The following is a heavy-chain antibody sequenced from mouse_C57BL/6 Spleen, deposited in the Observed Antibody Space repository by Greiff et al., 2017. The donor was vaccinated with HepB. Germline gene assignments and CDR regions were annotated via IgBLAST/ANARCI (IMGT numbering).Heavy chain of an antibody. D-gene: IGHD2-4*01. Sequence: QVQLQQSGAELARPGASVKMSCKASGYTFTSYTMHWVKQRPGQGLEWIGYINPSSGYTKYNQKFKDKATLTADKSSSTAYMQLSSLTSEDSAVYDCARDDYDVRKTFDYWGQGTTLTVSS. V-gene: IGHV1-4*01. CDR3: ARDDYDVRKTFDY. CDR2: INPSSGYT. J-gene: IGHJ2*01. CDR1: GYTFTSYT.